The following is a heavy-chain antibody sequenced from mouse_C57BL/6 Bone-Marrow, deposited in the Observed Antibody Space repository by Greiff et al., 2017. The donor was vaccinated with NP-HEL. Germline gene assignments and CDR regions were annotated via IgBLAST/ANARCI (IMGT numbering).Heavy chain of an antibody. V-gene: IGHV1-54*01. J-gene: IGHJ3*01. Sequence: QVQLQQSGAELVRPGTSVKVSCKASGYAFTNYLIEWVKQRPGQGLEWIGVINPGSGGTNYNEKFKGKATLTADKSSSTAYMQLSSLTSEDSAVYFCARGDYGYDVRLFAYWGQGTLVTVSA. D-gene: IGHD2-2*01. CDR1: GYAFTNYL. CDR2: INPGSGGT. CDR3: ARGDYGYDVRLFAY.